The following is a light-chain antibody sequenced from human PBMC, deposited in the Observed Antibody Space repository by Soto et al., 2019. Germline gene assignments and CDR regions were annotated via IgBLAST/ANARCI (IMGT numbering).Light chain of an antibody. J-gene: IGKJ2*01. V-gene: IGKV4-1*01. Sequence: DIVMTQSPDSLAVSLGERATINCKSSQSVLYSSNNKNYLAWYQQRPGQPPKLLIYWASTRESGVPDRFSGSGSGTDFTLTITNRQAEDVAVYYCQQYESTPPTFGQGAKLEIK. CDR2: WAS. CDR3: QQYESTPPT. CDR1: QSVLYSSNNKNY.